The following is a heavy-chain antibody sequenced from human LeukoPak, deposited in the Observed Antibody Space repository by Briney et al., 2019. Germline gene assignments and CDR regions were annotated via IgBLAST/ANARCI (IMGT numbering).Heavy chain of an antibody. D-gene: IGHD2-8*01. Sequence: SETLTLTCTVSGGSVSSGTYYWSWIRQPPGKGLEWIGYIYYSGSTNYNPSLKSRVTISVDTSKNQCSLRLSSVTSADTAVYYCTRSTNLEAFDIWGQGTMVTVSS. CDR1: GGSVSSGTYY. J-gene: IGHJ3*02. CDR3: TRSTNLEAFDI. V-gene: IGHV4-61*01. CDR2: IYYSGST.